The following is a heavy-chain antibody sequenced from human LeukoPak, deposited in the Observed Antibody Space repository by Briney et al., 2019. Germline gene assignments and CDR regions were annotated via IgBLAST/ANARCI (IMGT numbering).Heavy chain of an antibody. Sequence: SETLSLTCSISGDSMSGYYWSWIRQPPGMGLEWIGYIYYSGSTNYNPSLKSRVTISVDTSKNQFSLKLTSVTAADTAVYYCARFVDYWGLGILDTVSS. CDR2: IYYSGST. V-gene: IGHV4-59*01. CDR1: GDSMSGYY. J-gene: IGHJ4*02. CDR3: ARFVDY.